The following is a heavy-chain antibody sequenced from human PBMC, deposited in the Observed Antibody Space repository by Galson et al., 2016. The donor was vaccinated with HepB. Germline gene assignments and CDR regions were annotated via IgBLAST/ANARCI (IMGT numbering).Heavy chain of an antibody. V-gene: IGHV4-4*02. CDR1: GGSISSRDW. CDR3: VRQYSGSYLDY. D-gene: IGHD1-26*01. J-gene: IGHJ4*02. CDR2: IYHSGTT. Sequence: SETLSLTCAVSGGSISSRDWWTWVRQPPGKGLEWIGQIYHSGTTNYSPSLQSRVTISVDNSKNQFSLKLSSVTAADTAVYYCVRQYSGSYLDYWGQGTLVTVSS.